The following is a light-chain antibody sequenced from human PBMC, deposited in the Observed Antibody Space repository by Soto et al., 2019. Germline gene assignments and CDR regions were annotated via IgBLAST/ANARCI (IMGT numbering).Light chain of an antibody. J-gene: IGKJ5*01. Sequence: ENVLTQSPGTLSLSPGERATLSCRASQLTSRYLRWYQQRPGQAPRLLIYGASSRATGIPDRFSGSGSGTDFTLTISRLEPEDFAVYYCQQYSTSPISFGQGTRLEIK. CDR1: QLTSRY. CDR3: QQYSTSPIS. V-gene: IGKV3-20*01. CDR2: GAS.